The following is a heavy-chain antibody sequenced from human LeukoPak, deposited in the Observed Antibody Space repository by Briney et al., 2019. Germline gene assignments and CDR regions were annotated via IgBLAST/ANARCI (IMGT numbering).Heavy chain of an antibody. CDR2: ISYDGSNK. CDR1: GFTFSSYS. Sequence: GGSLRLSCAASGFTFSSYSMNWVRQAPGKGLEWVAVISYDGSNKYYADSVKGRFTISRDNSKNTLYLQMNSLRAEDTAVYYCARGSYMDVWGKGTTVTVSS. CDR3: ARGSYMDV. V-gene: IGHV3-30*03. J-gene: IGHJ6*03.